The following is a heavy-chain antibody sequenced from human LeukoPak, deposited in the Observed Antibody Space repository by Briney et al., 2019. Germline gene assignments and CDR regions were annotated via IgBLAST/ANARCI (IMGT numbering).Heavy chain of an antibody. CDR2: IYTSGST. D-gene: IGHD6-19*01. J-gene: IGHJ4*02. V-gene: IGHV4-4*09. Sequence: SETLSLTCTVSGGSISSYYWSWIRQPPGKGLEWIGYIYTSGSTNYNPSLKSRVTISVDTSKNQFSLKLSSVTAADTAVYYCARHNSGWYGANFWGQGTLVTVSS. CDR3: ARHNSGWYGANF. CDR1: GGSISSYY.